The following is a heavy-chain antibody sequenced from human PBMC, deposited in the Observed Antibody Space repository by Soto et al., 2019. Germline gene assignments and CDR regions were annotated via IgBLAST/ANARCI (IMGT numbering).Heavy chain of an antibody. Sequence: PSENLSLTCPVSGGSVTNSSYYWGWIRQSPGKGLEWIGSVYYRGRSYSKSSVKSRVTISVDTSKNRFSLSLNSVTASDTAVYFCVSQRTTVPTQAYFDYWGPGALVTVSS. D-gene: IGHD4-17*01. J-gene: IGHJ4*02. CDR3: VSQRTTVPTQAYFDY. CDR1: GGSVTNSSYY. CDR2: VYYRGRS. V-gene: IGHV4-39*01.